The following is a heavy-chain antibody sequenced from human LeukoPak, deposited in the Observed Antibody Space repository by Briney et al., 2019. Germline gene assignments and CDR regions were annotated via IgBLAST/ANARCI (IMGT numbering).Heavy chain of an antibody. CDR2: LIGSIGST. CDR3: AKGAYDYIEIAYFDS. J-gene: IGHJ4*02. D-gene: IGHD5-12*01. V-gene: IGHV3-23*01. Sequence: GGSLRLSCAASGFTSTDYAMNWVRQAPRKGLEWVSVLIGSIGSTDYADSVKGRFTISRDNSKNTVFLQMNSLRVEDTAIYYCAKGAYDYIEIAYFDSWGQGTLVTVSS. CDR1: GFTSTDYA.